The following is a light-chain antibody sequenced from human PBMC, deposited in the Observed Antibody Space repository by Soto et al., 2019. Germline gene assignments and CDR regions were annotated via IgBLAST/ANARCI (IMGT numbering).Light chain of an antibody. CDR2: DVT. CDR3: SSYSSSSTLVV. CDR1: SSDVGGYDY. Sequence: QSALTQPASVSGSPGQSITISCTGTSSDVGGYDYVSWYQQYPGKAPKLMIYDVTNRPSGVSNRFSGSKSGNTASLTISGLQAEDEADYYCSSYSSSSTLVVFGGGTK. V-gene: IGLV2-14*03. J-gene: IGLJ2*01.